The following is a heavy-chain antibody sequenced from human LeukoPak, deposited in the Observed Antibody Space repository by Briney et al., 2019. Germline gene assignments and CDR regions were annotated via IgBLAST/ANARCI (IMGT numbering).Heavy chain of an antibody. CDR2: ISYDGTNK. Sequence: PGGSLRLSCAASGFTFSTYAIHWVRQAPGKGLEWVAVISYDGTNKNYADSVKGRFTISRDNSKNTLYLQMNSLRAEDTAVYYCARVDLNYYYYYGMDVWGQGTTVTVSS. V-gene: IGHV3-30*01. CDR3: ARVDLNYYYYYGMDV. CDR1: GFTFSTYA. D-gene: IGHD3/OR15-3a*01. J-gene: IGHJ6*02.